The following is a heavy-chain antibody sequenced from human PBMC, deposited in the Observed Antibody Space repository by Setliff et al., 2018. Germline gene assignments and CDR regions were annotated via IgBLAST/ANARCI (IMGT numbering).Heavy chain of an antibody. V-gene: IGHV4-39*07. Sequence: PSETLSLTCTVPGGSISSISYYWGWIRQPPGKGLEWIGTVYDSGTTYYNPSLKSRVTIFVDTSKNHFSLKLTSVTAADTAVYYCVRREIAVAGDPFEPWGQGTLVTVSS. CDR3: VRREIAVAGDPFEP. CDR2: VYDSGTT. CDR1: GGSISSISYY. D-gene: IGHD6-19*01. J-gene: IGHJ4*02.